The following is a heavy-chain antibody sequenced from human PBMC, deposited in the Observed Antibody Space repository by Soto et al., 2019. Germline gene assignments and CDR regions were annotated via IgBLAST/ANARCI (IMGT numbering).Heavy chain of an antibody. CDR2: INHSGST. Sequence: SETLSLTCAVYGGSFSGYYWSWIRQPPGKGLEWIGEINHSGSTNYNPSLKSRVTITVDTSKNQFSLKLSYVTAADKAVYYCGRSRRGYCSGVSSYTTPSYFFGIDVWGQGTPVTVS. V-gene: IGHV4-34*01. D-gene: IGHD2-15*01. CDR1: GGSFSGYY. J-gene: IGHJ6*02. CDR3: GRSRRGYCSGVSSYTTPSYFFGIDV.